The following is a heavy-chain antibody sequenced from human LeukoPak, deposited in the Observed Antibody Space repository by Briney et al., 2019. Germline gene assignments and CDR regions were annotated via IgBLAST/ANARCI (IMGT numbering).Heavy chain of an antibody. CDR3: ASSVGWIYAFDI. V-gene: IGHV4-59*01. Sequence: SETLSLTCTVSGGSISSYYWSWIRQPPGKGLEWIGYIYYSGSTNYNPSLKSRVTISVDTSKNQFSLKLSSVTAADTAVYYCASSVGWIYAFDIWGQGTMVTVSS. CDR1: GGSISSYY. CDR2: IYYSGST. D-gene: IGHD5-12*01. J-gene: IGHJ3*02.